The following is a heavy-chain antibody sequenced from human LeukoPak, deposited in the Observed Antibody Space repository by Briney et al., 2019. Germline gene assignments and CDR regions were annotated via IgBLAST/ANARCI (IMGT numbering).Heavy chain of an antibody. CDR2: IYTSGST. D-gene: IGHD6-13*01. V-gene: IGHV4-4*07. CDR1: GGSISSYY. J-gene: IGHJ4*02. Sequence: PSETLSLTCTVSGGSISSYYWTWVRQPAGKGLEWIGRIYTSGSTNYSPSLKSRVTMSVDTSKNEFSLKLNSVTAADTAVYYCARESTVAGTARYLGSWGQGTLVTVSS. CDR3: ARESTVAGTARYLGS.